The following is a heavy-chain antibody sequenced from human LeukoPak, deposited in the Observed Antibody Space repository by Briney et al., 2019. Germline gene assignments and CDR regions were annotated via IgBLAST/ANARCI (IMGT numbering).Heavy chain of an antibody. D-gene: IGHD6-6*01. Sequence: PGGSLRLSCATSGFTFGSYAMNWVRQAPGKGLEWVSGISYSGVSTYYGDSVKGRFTISRDNAENTLYLQMDSLRAEDTAVYYCARSISGSSSFDYWGQGTLVTVSS. CDR2: ISYSGVST. CDR1: GFTFGSYA. V-gene: IGHV3-23*01. CDR3: ARSISGSSSFDY. J-gene: IGHJ4*02.